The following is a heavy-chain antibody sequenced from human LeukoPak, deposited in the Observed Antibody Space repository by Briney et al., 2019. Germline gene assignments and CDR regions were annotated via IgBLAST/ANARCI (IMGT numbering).Heavy chain of an antibody. CDR2: ISSSSSYI. V-gene: IGHV3-21*01. D-gene: IGHD1-7*01. J-gene: IGHJ3*01. Sequence: GGSLRLSCAASGFTVSSNYMSWVRQAPGKGLEWVSSISSSSSYIYYADSVKGRFTISRDNAKNSLYLQMNSLRDEDTAVYYCARDPDWNYVRAFDFWGQGTMVIVSS. CDR3: ARDPDWNYVRAFDF. CDR1: GFTVSSNY.